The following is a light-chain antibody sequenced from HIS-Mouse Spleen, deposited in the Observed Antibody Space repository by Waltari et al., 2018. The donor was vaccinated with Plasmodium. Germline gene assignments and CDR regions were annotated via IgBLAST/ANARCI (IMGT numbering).Light chain of an antibody. CDR2: KDS. V-gene: IGLV3-27*01. J-gene: IGLJ3*02. Sequence: SYELTQPSSVSVSPGQTARITCSGDVLAKKYARWFQQKPGQAPVLVIYKDSERPEGIPERFSGSSSGTTVTLTISGAQVEDEADYYCYSAADNNLVFGGGTKLTFL. CDR1: VLAKKY. CDR3: YSAADNNLV.